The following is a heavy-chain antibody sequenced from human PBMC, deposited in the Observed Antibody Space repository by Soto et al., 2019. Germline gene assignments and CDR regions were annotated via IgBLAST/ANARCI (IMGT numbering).Heavy chain of an antibody. J-gene: IGHJ5*02. CDR2: MNPNSDT. Sequence: WPSVKVSCKASGYTFTSLDINWVRHASGQGLEWMGWMNPNSDTGFAQKFQGRVTLTRDTSISTVYMELSSLRFEDTAVYYCASYEEAAVYTSWSQGTPVTVSS. D-gene: IGHD6-13*01. V-gene: IGHV1-8*01. CDR3: ASYEEAAVYTS. CDR1: GYTFTSLD.